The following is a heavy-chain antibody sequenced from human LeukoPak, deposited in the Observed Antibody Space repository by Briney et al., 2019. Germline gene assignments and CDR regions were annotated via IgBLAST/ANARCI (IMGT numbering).Heavy chain of an antibody. V-gene: IGHV3-7*03. Sequence: GGSLRPSCAASGFTLKNYWMSWVRQAPGKGLEWVADIKKDGSEEYYVDSVKGRFTISRDNAKNSLFLQMSSLRAEDTAIYYCARGPFSRDNFDYWGQGTLVTVSS. CDR2: IKKDGSEE. CDR1: GFTLKNYW. J-gene: IGHJ4*02. D-gene: IGHD5-24*01. CDR3: ARGPFSRDNFDY.